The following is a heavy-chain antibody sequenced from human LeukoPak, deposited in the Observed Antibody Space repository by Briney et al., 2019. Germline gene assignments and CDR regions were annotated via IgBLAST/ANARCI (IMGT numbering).Heavy chain of an antibody. V-gene: IGHV3-30*02. D-gene: IGHD1-26*01. CDR1: GFTFSSYG. Sequence: PGGSLRLSCAASGFTFSSYGMHWVRQAPGKGLEWVAFIRYDGSNKYYADSVKGRFTISRDNSKNTLYLQMNSLRAEDTAVYYCAKVEGWVAVDYFDYWGQGTLVTVSS. CDR3: AKVEGWVAVDYFDY. J-gene: IGHJ4*02. CDR2: IRYDGSNK.